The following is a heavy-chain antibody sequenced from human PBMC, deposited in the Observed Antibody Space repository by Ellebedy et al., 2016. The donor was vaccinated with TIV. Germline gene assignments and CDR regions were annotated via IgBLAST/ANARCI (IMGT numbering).Heavy chain of an antibody. V-gene: IGHV3-66*01. CDR2: IYTDGGT. CDR1: GFTFTSNY. J-gene: IGHJ3*01. Sequence: GGSLRLSCAVSGFTFTSNYLSWVRQAPGKGLEWVSTIYTDGGTLYAESVRGRFTISRDTSNNTVNLQINGLRAEDTAVYFCATETFIDVDLKVWGVFDVWGQGTMVAVSS. D-gene: IGHD2-15*01. CDR3: ATETFIDVDLKVWGVFDV.